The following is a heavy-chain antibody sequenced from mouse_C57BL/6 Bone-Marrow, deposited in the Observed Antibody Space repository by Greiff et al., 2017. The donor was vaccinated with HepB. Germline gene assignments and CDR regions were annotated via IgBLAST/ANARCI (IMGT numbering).Heavy chain of an antibody. V-gene: IGHV1-52*01. Sequence: QVQLQQPGAELVRPGSSVKLSCKASGYTFTSYWMHWVKQRPIQGLEWIGNIDPSDSETHYNKKFKDKDTWTVDKSSSTAYMQLRSLTSEDSAVDYCARRGLTTVVSYWYFDVWGTGTTVTVSS. J-gene: IGHJ1*03. D-gene: IGHD1-1*01. CDR3: ARRGLTTVVSYWYFDV. CDR1: GYTFTSYW. CDR2: IDPSDSET.